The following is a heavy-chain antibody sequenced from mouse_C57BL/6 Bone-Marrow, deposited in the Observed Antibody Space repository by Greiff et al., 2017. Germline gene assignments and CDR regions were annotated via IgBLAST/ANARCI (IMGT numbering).Heavy chain of an antibody. J-gene: IGHJ1*03. CDR1: GYTFTSYD. D-gene: IGHD1-1*01. Sequence: QVQLQQSGPELVKPGASVKLSCKASGYTFTSYDINWVKQRPGQGLEWIGWVYPRDGSTKYNEKFKGKAPLTVDTSASTAYMELHSLTSEDSAVYFGARLEFDGSSGDWYFDVWGTGTTVTVSS. CDR2: VYPRDGST. V-gene: IGHV1-85*01. CDR3: ARLEFDGSSGDWYFDV.